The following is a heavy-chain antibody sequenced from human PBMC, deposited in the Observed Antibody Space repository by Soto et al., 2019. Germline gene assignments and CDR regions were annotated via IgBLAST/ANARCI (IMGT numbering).Heavy chain of an antibody. Sequence: LWWPRQEQKQRLEWIGWSVVGSGNTNYAQKFQERVTITRNMSTSTAYMELSSLRSEDTAVYYCAADHRMIYLGDGYKRYCNNVTDFLLNRSTDL. D-gene: IGHD3-16*01. J-gene: IGHJ2*01. V-gene: IGHV1-58*01. CDR3: AADHRMIYLGDGYKRYCNNVTDFLLNRSTDL. CDR2: SVVGSGNT.